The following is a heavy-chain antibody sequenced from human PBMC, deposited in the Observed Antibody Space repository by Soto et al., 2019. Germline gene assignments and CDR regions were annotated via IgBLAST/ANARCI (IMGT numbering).Heavy chain of an antibody. J-gene: IGHJ5*02. Sequence: GALRLSCAASGFSVSSSHMNWVRQAPGKGPEWVSVIYSGGSTYYAVSVKGRFTISRDNSKNTVYLQMNSLRAEDTALYYCARQGYCSEGICYRWFDPWGQGTLVTVSS. CDR2: IYSGGST. CDR1: GFSVSSSH. V-gene: IGHV3-66*04. D-gene: IGHD2-15*01. CDR3: ARQGYCSEGICYRWFDP.